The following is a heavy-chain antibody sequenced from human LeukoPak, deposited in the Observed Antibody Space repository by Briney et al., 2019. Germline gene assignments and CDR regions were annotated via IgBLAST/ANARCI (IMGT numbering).Heavy chain of an antibody. J-gene: IGHJ4*02. D-gene: IGHD3-10*01. CDR1: GFTFSSYA. Sequence: GGSLRLSCAASGFTFSSYAMSWVRQAPGKGLEWVSAISGSGGNTYYADSVRGRFTIPRDNSKNTLYLQMNSLRAEDTAVYYCAKDFGKCSKTGMYYFDYWGQGTLVTVSS. V-gene: IGHV3-23*01. CDR3: AKDFGKCSKTGMYYFDY. CDR2: ISGSGGNT.